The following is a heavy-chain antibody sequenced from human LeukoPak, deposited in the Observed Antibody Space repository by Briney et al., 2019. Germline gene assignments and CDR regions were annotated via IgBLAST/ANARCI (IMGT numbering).Heavy chain of an antibody. V-gene: IGHV4-39*01. D-gene: IGHD1-26*01. CDR2: IYHSGST. CDR3: ARHSGSYEPVDY. J-gene: IGHJ4*02. CDR1: GGSITSRSYY. Sequence: PSETLSVTCSVSGGSITSRSYYWGWIRQPPGKGLEWIGYIYHSGSTYYNPSLKSRVTISVDRSKNQFSLKLSSVTAADTAVYYCARHSGSYEPVDYWGQGTLVTVSS.